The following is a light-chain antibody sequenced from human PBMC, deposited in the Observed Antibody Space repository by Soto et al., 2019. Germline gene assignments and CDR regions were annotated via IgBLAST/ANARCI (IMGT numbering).Light chain of an antibody. V-gene: IGKV1-9*01. Sequence: IPLTQSPSSLSASVGDNVTITCRASQGVSRYLSWYQQKPGRAPILLISAASTLQSGVPARFSGSGSGKDFTLSITSLQPEDFASYYCQQLSTDPLTFGGGTKVELK. J-gene: IGKJ4*01. CDR2: AAS. CDR3: QQLSTDPLT. CDR1: QGVSRY.